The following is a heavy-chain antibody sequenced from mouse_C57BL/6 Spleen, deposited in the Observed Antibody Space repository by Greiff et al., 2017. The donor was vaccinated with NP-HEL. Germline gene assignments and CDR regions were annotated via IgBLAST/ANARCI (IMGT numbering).Heavy chain of an antibody. D-gene: IGHD3-2*02. Sequence: QVQLQQSGAELMKPGASVKLSCKATGYTFTGYWIEWVKQRPGHGLEWIGEILPGSGSTNYNEKFKGKATFTADTSANTAYMQLSGLTTEDYAIYYCAGQLRLRFFAYWGQGTLVTVSA. CDR1: GYTFTGYW. CDR2: ILPGSGST. V-gene: IGHV1-9*01. J-gene: IGHJ3*01. CDR3: AGQLRLRFFAY.